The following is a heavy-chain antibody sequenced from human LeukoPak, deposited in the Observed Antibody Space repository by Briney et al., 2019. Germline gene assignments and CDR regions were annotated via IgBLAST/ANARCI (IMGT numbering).Heavy chain of an antibody. J-gene: IGHJ4*02. CDR2: SYYSGST. Sequence: SETLSLTCTVSGGSISSSSYYWGWILQPPGKGLEWIGSSYYSGSTYYNPSLKSRVIISVDTSKDQFSLKLSSVTAADTAVYYCARSGATGNFDYWGQGTLVTVSS. D-gene: IGHD1-26*01. CDR1: GGSISSSSYY. CDR3: ARSGATGNFDY. V-gene: IGHV4-39*07.